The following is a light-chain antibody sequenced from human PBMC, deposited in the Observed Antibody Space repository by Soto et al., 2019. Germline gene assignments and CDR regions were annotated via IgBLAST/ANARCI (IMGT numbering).Light chain of an antibody. J-gene: IGKJ2*01. CDR1: QSVSSTY. Sequence: EIVLTQSPGTLSLSPGERATLSCRASQSVSSTYLAWYQQKPGQAPRLLIYGASNRATGTPDRFSGSGSGTDFILTISRLEPEDSAVYYCQQYDNSPGYTFGQGTKLEIK. CDR2: GAS. CDR3: QQYDNSPGYT. V-gene: IGKV3-20*01.